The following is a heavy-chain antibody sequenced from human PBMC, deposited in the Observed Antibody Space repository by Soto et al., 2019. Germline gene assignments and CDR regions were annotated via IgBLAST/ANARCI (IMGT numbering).Heavy chain of an antibody. CDR2: ISASGDNT. CDR1: GFTFSSRA. J-gene: IGHJ4*02. Sequence: GGSLRLSCAASGFTFSSRAMSWVRQAPGKGLDWVSIISASGDNTYYADSVKGRFTIARDNSKNTLYLQVNSLRAEDTAVYYCAKLTYSDLWSGSHDSWGQGTLVTVSS. V-gene: IGHV3-23*01. D-gene: IGHD3-3*01. CDR3: AKLTYSDLWSGSHDS.